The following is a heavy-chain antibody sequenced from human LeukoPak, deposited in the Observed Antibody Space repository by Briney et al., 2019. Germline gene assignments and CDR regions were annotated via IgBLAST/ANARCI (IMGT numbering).Heavy chain of an antibody. CDR2: MYLSGTT. Sequence: PSETQSLTCTVSGDSINSLDLWSWVRQPPGKGLEWIGEMYLSGTTHSNPSVKSRVTISIDKSKNQFFLNLSSVTAADTAVYYCAGLVGRYSSGLYYYYFGYWGQGTLVTVSS. D-gene: IGHD3-22*01. V-gene: IGHV4-4*02. CDR1: GDSINSLDL. J-gene: IGHJ4*02. CDR3: AGLVGRYSSGLYYYYFGY.